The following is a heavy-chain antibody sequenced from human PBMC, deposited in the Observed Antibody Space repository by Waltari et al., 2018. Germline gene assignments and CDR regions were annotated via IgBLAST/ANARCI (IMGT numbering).Heavy chain of an antibody. J-gene: IGHJ4*02. V-gene: IGHV1-8*02. CDR1: GGTFSSYA. CDR3: ARGRVWGY. D-gene: IGHD1-26*01. Sequence: QVQLVQSGAEVKKPGSSVKVSCKASGGTFSSYAISWVRQAPGQGLEWMGWMNPNSVNTGYAQKFQGRVTMTRNTSISTAYMERSSLGSGDTAVYYCARGRVWGYWGQGTLVTVSS. CDR2: MNPNSVNT.